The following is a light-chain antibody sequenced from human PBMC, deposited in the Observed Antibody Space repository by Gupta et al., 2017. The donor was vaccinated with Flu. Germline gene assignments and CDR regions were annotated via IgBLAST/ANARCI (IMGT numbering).Light chain of an antibody. Sequence: QSVLTQPPSASGPPGKRVTISCSGRSSNIGSNYVFWYQQLPRTAPKLLIFRNNQRPSGVPDRFSGSKSGTSASVAISGLQAEDEADYYYAAWDDSMSGVVFGGGTKLTVL. CDR1: SSNIGSNY. V-gene: IGLV1-47*01. CDR3: AAWDDSMSGVV. J-gene: IGLJ2*01. CDR2: RNN.